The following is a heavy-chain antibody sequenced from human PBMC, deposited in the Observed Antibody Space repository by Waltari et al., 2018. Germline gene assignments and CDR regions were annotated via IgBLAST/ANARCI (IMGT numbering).Heavy chain of an antibody. CDR2: INPSGGST. CDR1: EYTLTSSY. D-gene: IGHD2-21*01. J-gene: IGHJ6*02. Sequence: QVQLVQSGAEVKKPGASVKISCKTSEYTLTSSYIHWVRQAPGQGLEWMGIINPSGGSTIYAQKFQGRVTMTRDTSTSTVYMELSSLRSDDTAVYYCALDTGALWMDVWGQGTTVTVSS. CDR3: ALDTGALWMDV. V-gene: IGHV1-46*01.